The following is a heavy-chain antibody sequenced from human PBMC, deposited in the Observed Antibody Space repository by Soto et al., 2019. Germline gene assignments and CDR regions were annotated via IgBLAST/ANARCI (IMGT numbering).Heavy chain of an antibody. J-gene: IGHJ6*02. D-gene: IGHD3-16*01. CDR3: AAGEKSGYYGFEV. CDR2: TIPIFASA. CDR1: GGTFSSFV. V-gene: IGHV1-69*01. Sequence: QVQLVQSGAEVQKPGSSVRVSCKASGGTFSSFVVIWVRQAPGQGLEWMGETIPIFASANYAQNFQGRVAINSDDFTNTVYMELSNLRSDDAAVYYCAAGEKSGYYGFEVWGQGTKVIVSS.